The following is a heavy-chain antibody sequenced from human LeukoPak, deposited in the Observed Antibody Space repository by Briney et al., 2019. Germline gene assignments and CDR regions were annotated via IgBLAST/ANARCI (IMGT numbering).Heavy chain of an antibody. CDR1: GFTFSNAW. CDR3: ASSGSYGVL. D-gene: IGHD1-26*01. CDR2: INHSGST. J-gene: IGHJ4*02. Sequence: GSLRLSCAASGFTFSNAWMNWVRQPPGKGLEWIGEINHSGSTNYNPSLKSRVTISVDTSKNQFSLKLSSVTAADTAVYYCASSGSYGVLWGQGTLVTVSS. V-gene: IGHV4-34*01.